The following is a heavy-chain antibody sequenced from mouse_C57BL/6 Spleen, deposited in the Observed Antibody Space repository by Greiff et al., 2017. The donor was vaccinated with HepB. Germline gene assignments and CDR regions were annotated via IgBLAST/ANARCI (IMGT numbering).Heavy chain of an antibody. CDR3: ARHDYGSRAMDY. D-gene: IGHD1-1*01. Sequence: EVQLVESGGGLVQPGGSLKLSCAASGFTFSDYYMYWVRQTPEKRLEWVAYISNCGGSTYYPDTVKGRFTISRDNAKKTLYLQMSRLKSEDTAMYYCARHDYGSRAMDYWGQGTSVTVSS. CDR1: GFTFSDYY. V-gene: IGHV5-12*01. CDR2: ISNCGGST. J-gene: IGHJ4*01.